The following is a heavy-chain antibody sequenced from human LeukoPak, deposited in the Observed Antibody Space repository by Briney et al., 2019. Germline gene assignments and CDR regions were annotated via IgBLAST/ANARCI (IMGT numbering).Heavy chain of an antibody. V-gene: IGHV3-74*01. J-gene: IGHJ4*02. D-gene: IGHD3-3*01. CDR1: GFTFDDYA. CDR3: ARAMGFWSGYYYFDY. Sequence: GGSLRLSCAASGFTFDDYAMHWVRQAPGKGLVWVSRINSDGSSTSYADSVKGRFTISRDNAKNTLYLQMNSLRAEDTAVYYCARAMGFWSGYYYFDYWGQGTLVTVSS. CDR2: INSDGSST.